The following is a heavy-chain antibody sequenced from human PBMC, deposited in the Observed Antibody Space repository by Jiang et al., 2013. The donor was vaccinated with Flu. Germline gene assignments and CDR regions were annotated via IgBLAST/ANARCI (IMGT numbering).Heavy chain of an antibody. D-gene: IGHD1-26*01. CDR3: VRVSYVAFYFDY. J-gene: IGHJ4*02. CDR1: GGSLGAHF. V-gene: IGHV4-34*01. CDR2: INLSGFS. Sequence: LLKPSETLSLTCAVSGGSLGAHFWTWIRQPPGGLEWIGEINLSGFSNYKPSLKSRVTMFLDMSKNQFSLTLTSVTAADTAIYYCVRVSYVAFYFDYWGLGTLVTVSS.